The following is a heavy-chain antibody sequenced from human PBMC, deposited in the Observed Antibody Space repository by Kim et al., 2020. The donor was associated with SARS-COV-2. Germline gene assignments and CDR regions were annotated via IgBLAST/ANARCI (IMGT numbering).Heavy chain of an antibody. D-gene: IGHD6-19*01. CDR1: GYTFTGYY. J-gene: IGHJ4*02. Sequence: ASVKVSCKASGYTFTGYYMHWVRQAPGQGLEWMGRINPNSGGTNYAQKFQGRVTMTRDTSISTAYMELSRLRSDDTAVYYCARALPGWHGGADYWGQGTLVTVSS. V-gene: IGHV1-2*06. CDR2: INPNSGGT. CDR3: ARALPGWHGGADY.